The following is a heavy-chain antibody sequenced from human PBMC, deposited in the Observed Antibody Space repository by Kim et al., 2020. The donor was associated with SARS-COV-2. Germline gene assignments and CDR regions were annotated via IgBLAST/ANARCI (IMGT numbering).Heavy chain of an antibody. Sequence: YSVDTVKGRFTISRDNAKNSLYLQMNSRRAEDTAVYYCATKGIKSIYVMDVWGQGTTVTVSS. J-gene: IGHJ6*02. CDR3: ATKGIKSIYVMDV. V-gene: IGHV3-7*03. D-gene: IGHD6-6*01.